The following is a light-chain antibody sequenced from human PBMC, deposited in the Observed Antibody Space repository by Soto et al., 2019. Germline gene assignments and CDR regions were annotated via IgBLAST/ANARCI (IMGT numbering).Light chain of an antibody. J-gene: IGKJ2*01. CDR3: QQYKSYLYA. CDR1: QSVSSN. CDR2: GAS. Sequence: EIVMTQSPATLSVSPGERATLSCRASQSVSSNLAWYQQKPGQAPRLLIYGASTRATGIPARFSGSGSGTEFTLTISSLQPDDVATYYCQQYKSYLYAFGQGTKVDIK. V-gene: IGKV3-15*01.